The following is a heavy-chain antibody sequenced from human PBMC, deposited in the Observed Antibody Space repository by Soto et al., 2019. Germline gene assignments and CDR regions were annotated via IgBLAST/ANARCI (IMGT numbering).Heavy chain of an antibody. Sequence: SETLSLTCTVSGGSVSSGSYYWSLIRQPPGKGLEWIGSIYNSGSTNYNPSLKSRVTMSVDTSKNQFSLKLSSVTPADTAVYYCARGASGGYYHIHSWGQGTLVTVSS. CDR1: GGSVSSGSYY. J-gene: IGHJ4*02. V-gene: IGHV4-61*01. D-gene: IGHD3-22*01. CDR2: IYNSGST. CDR3: ARGASGGYYHIHS.